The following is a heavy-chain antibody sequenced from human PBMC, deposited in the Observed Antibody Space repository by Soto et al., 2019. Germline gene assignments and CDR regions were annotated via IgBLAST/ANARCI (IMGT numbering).Heavy chain of an antibody. Sequence: ASVKVSCKASGYTFTGYYMHWVRQATGQGLVWMGWMNPNSGNTGYAQKFQGRVTMTRNTSISTAYMELSSLRSEDTAVYYCARGLKEVLRYFDLLSIGGYYYYGMDVWGQGTMVLVSS. V-gene: IGHV1-8*02. CDR1: GYTFTGYY. CDR3: ARGLKEVLRYFDLLSIGGYYYYGMDV. D-gene: IGHD3-9*01. J-gene: IGHJ6*02. CDR2: MNPNSGNT.